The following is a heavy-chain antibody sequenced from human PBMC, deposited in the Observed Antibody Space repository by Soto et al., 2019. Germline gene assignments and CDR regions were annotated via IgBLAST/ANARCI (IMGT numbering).Heavy chain of an antibody. CDR2: IGWDGSST. V-gene: IGHV3-43*01. Sequence: EVQLVGSGGVVVQPGGSLRLSCVASGFMFRDYTMHWVRQPPGKGLEWVSLIGWDGSSTYYADSVKGRFPISRDHNKTSLYLQMSGLTTAAPAFYYCAKGLYSSSSPLDYWGQRNLVTVSS. CDR1: GFMFRDYT. J-gene: IGHJ4*02. D-gene: IGHD6-6*01. CDR3: AKGLYSSSSPLDY.